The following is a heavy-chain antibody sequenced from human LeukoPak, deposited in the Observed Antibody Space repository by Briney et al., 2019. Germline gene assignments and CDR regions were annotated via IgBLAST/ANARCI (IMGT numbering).Heavy chain of an antibody. CDR1: GFTFSSYG. Sequence: GGSLRLSCTASGFTFSSYGMHWVRQAPGKGLEWVAVIWYDGSNKFYADSVKGRFTISRDNSKNTLYLQMNSLRAEDTAVYYCAREYSAGWFDPWGQGTLVTVSS. CDR2: IWYDGSNK. D-gene: IGHD6-13*01. CDR3: AREYSAGWFDP. V-gene: IGHV3-33*01. J-gene: IGHJ5*02.